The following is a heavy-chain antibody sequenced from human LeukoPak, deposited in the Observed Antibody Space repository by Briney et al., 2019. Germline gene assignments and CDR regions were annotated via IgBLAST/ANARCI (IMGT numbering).Heavy chain of an antibody. D-gene: IGHD3-22*01. CDR1: GGSISSYY. CDR3: ARDDNAFDI. CDR2: IYYSGST. V-gene: IGHV4-59*01. Sequence: SETLSLTCTVSGGSISSYYWSWIRQPPGKGLEWIGYIYYSGSTNYNPSLKSRVTISVDTSKNQFSLKLSPVTAADTAVYYCARDDNAFDIWGQGTMVTVSS. J-gene: IGHJ3*02.